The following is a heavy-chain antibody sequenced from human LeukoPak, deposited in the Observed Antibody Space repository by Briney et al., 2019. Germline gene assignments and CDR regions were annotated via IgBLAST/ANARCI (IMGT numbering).Heavy chain of an antibody. CDR1: GFTFSSYW. D-gene: IGHD4-17*01. Sequence: PGGSLRLSCAASGFTFSSYWMSWVRQAPGKGLEWVANIKQDGSEKYYVDSVKGRFTISRDNAKNSLYLQMNSLRAEDTAVYYCASSTANSGYYMDVWGKGTTVTISS. J-gene: IGHJ6*03. V-gene: IGHV3-7*01. CDR3: ASSTANSGYYMDV. CDR2: IKQDGSEK.